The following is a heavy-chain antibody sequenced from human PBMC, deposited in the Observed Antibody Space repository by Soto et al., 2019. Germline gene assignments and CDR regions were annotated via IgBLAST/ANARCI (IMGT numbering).Heavy chain of an antibody. CDR1: GSTFTSYG. V-gene: IGHV1-18*01. Sequence: ASVEVSCRASGSTFTSYGISWLRQAPGQGLEWMGWISAYNGDTNYAQKLQGRVTMTTDTSTSTAYMELRSLRSDDTAVYYCARAGVVSNWFDPCDKGSMVAVSS. D-gene: IGHD2-15*01. CDR2: ISAYNGDT. J-gene: IGHJ5*02. CDR3: ARAGVVSNWFDP.